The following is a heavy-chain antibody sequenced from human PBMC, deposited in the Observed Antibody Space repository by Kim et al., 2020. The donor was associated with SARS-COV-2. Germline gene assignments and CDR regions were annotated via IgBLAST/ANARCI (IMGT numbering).Heavy chain of an antibody. D-gene: IGHD5-18*01. CDR3: ARRGRGYNYGSTDY. J-gene: IGHJ4*02. Sequence: ASVKVSCKASGYTFTTYGISWVRQAPGQGLEWMGWISAYNDNTNYAQKLQGRVTMTTDTSTSTAYMELRSLRSDDTAVYYCARRGRGYNYGSTDYWGQGTLVTVSS. CDR1: GYTFTTYG. CDR2: ISAYNDNT. V-gene: IGHV1-18*01.